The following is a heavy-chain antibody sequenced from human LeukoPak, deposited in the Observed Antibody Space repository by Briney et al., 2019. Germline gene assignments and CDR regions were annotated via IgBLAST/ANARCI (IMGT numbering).Heavy chain of an antibody. CDR2: INHSGST. D-gene: IGHD4-17*01. Sequence: PGGSLRLSCAASGFTFSSYAMSWVRQPPGKGLEWIGEINHSGSTNYNPSLKSRVTISVDTSKNQFSLKLSSVTAADTAVYYCARGFFYGDYFRLSLLYWGQGTLVTVSS. CDR3: ARGFFYGDYFRLSLLY. CDR1: GFTFSSYA. V-gene: IGHV4-34*01. J-gene: IGHJ4*02.